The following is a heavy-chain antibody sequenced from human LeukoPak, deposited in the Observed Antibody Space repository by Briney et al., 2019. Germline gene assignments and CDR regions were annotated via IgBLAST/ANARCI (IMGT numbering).Heavy chain of an antibody. J-gene: IGHJ4*02. CDR3: ARDLGDYYDSSGYLYYFDY. D-gene: IGHD3-22*01. Sequence: ASVKVSCKASGYTFTSYGISWVRQAPGQGLEWMGWISAYNGNTNYAQKLQGRVTMTTDTSTTTAYMELRSLRSDDTAVYYCARDLGDYYDSSGYLYYFDYWGEGTLVTVSS. CDR1: GYTFTSYG. CDR2: ISAYNGNT. V-gene: IGHV1-18*01.